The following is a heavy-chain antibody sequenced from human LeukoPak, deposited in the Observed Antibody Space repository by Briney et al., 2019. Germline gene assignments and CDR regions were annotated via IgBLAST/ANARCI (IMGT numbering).Heavy chain of an antibody. Sequence: ASVKVSCKASGYTFTGYHMHWVRQAPGQGLEWMGWINPNSGGTNYAQKFQGWVTMTRDTSISTAYMELSRLRSDDTAVYYCARGSIESGSYYYYFDYWGQGTLVTVSS. V-gene: IGHV1-2*04. CDR1: GYTFTGYH. CDR2: INPNSGGT. J-gene: IGHJ4*02. D-gene: IGHD1-26*01. CDR3: ARGSIESGSYYYYFDY.